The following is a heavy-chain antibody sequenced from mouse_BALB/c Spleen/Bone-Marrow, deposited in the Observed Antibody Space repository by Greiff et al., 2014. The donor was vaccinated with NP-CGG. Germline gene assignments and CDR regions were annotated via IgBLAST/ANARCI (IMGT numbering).Heavy chain of an antibody. D-gene: IGHD2-1*01. V-gene: IGHV7-3*02. CDR1: GFTFTDYY. CDR2: IRNKANGYTT. Sequence: EVQGVESGGGLVQPGGSLRLSCATSGFTFTDYYMSWARQPPGKALEWLGFIRNKANGYTTEYSASVKGRFTISRDNSQSILYLQMNTLRAEDSATYYCARDKNYGSYWYFDVWGAGTTVTVSS. CDR3: ARDKNYGSYWYFDV. J-gene: IGHJ1*01.